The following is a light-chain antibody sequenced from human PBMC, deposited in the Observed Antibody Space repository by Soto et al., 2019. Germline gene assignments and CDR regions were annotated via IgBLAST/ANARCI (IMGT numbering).Light chain of an antibody. J-gene: IGKJ1*01. CDR1: QSVSRNY. CDR2: SAS. Sequence: EIVLTQSAGTLSLSPGERATLSCRASQSVSRNYLAWYQQKPGQAPRLLIYSASSRATGVPDRFSGSGSGTDFTLTFSRLEPEDFAVYYCHQYASLPRTFGQGTKVEI. CDR3: HQYASLPRT. V-gene: IGKV3-20*01.